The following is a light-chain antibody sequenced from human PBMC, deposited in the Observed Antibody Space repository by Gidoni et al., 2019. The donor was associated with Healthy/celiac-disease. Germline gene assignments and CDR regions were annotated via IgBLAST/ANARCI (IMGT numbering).Light chain of an antibody. J-gene: IGLJ3*02. CDR1: RSDVGSYNL. CDR2: EGR. Sequence: QSALTQPASVSGSPGPSITISCTGTRSDVGSYNLISWYQQHPGKAPKLMTYEGRKRPPGVSNRFSGSKSGNTASLTISGLQAEDEADYYCCSYAGSSTWVFGGGTKLTVL. CDR3: CSYAGSSTWV. V-gene: IGLV2-23*01.